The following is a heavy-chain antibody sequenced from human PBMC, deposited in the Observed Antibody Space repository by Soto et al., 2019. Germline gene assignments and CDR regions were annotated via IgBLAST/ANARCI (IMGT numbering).Heavy chain of an antibody. Sequence: GQLLQSGGGLVQPGESPRLSCAASGFTFSSSGMSWVRQAPGKGLEWVSSISIRGDYRYYADSVKGRFTISRDNSKNTLYLQMSSLTAEDTALYYCANHGGFDFWGQGTMVAVSS. D-gene: IGHD4-17*01. J-gene: IGHJ3*01. V-gene: IGHV3-23*01. CDR2: ISIRGDYR. CDR3: ANHGGFDF. CDR1: GFTFSSSG.